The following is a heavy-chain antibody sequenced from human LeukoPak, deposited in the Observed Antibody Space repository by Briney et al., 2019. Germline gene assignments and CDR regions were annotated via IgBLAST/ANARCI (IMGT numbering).Heavy chain of an antibody. D-gene: IGHD3-22*01. CDR2: IYYSGST. CDR1: GGSISTGGYY. Sequence: PSETLSLTCTVSGGSISTGGYYWSWIRQHPGKGLEWIGNIYYSGSTYYSPSLKSRVTMSVDASKNQFSLTLISVTAADTAVYFCARAAPNYYDSSGSLRNPYFDYWGQGTLVTVS. V-gene: IGHV4-31*03. J-gene: IGHJ4*02. CDR3: ARAAPNYYDSSGSLRNPYFDY.